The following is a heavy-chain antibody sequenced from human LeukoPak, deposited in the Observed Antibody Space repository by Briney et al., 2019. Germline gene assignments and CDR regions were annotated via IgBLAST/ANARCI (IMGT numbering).Heavy chain of an antibody. CDR2: ISAYNGNT. D-gene: IGHD6-19*01. J-gene: IGHJ5*02. V-gene: IGHV1-18*01. CDR3: ARSDAAGSNWFDP. CDR1: GYTFISYG. Sequence: ASVKVSCKASGYTFISYGITWVRQAPGQGLEWMGWISAYNGNTNYAQKLQGRVTMTTDTSTNTAYMELRSLKSDDTAVYYCARSDAAGSNWFDPWGQGTLVTVSS.